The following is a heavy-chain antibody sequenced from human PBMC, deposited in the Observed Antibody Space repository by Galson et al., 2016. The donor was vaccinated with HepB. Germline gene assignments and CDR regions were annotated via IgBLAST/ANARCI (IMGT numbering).Heavy chain of an antibody. J-gene: IGHJ4*02. V-gene: IGHV2-5*02. CDR2: IYWDEDK. D-gene: IGHD1-1*01. CDR1: LVTTKRVD. Sequence: PALVKPTQTLTLTCSFSLVTTKRVDVGWIRQPPGKALEWLALIYWDEDKRYNPSLKSRLTITRDTSKNQVVLTMTNMDPVDTAKYYCAHVRDGLELYFDSWGQGTLVTVSS. CDR3: AHVRDGLELYFDS.